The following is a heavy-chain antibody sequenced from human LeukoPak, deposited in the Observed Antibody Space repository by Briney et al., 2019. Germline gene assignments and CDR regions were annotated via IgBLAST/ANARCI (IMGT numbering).Heavy chain of an antibody. Sequence: KTSETVSLTCAVYGGSFSGYYWSWIRQPRGKGLEWIGEINHSGSTNYNPSLKSRVTISVDTSKNQFSLKLSSVTAADTAVYYCARCRGKFDYWGQGTLVTVSS. CDR2: INHSGST. D-gene: IGHD3-10*01. V-gene: IGHV4-34*01. CDR1: GGSFSGYY. CDR3: ARCRGKFDY. J-gene: IGHJ4*02.